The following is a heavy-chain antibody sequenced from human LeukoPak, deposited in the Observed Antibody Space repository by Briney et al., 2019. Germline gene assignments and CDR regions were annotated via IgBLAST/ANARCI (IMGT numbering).Heavy chain of an antibody. CDR2: INSDGSST. V-gene: IGHV3-74*01. J-gene: IGHJ6*02. CDR3: AKDQSRSRYYYYGMDV. CDR1: GFTFSSYW. D-gene: IGHD6-6*01. Sequence: GGSLRLSCAASGFTFSSYWMHWVRQAPGKGLVWVSRINSDGSSTSYADSVKGRFTISRDNAKNTLYLQMNSLRAEDTAVYYCAKDQSRSRYYYYGMDVWGQGTTVTVSS.